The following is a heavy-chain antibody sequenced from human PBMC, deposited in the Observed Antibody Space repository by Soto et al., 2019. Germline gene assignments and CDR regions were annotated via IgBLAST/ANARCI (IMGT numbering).Heavy chain of an antibody. CDR3: ASGMVRGVIIPRNYFDY. CDR1: GGSISSYY. J-gene: IGHJ4*02. Sequence: PSETLSLTCTVSGGSISSYYWSWIRQPPGKGLEWIGYIYYSGSTNYNPSLKSRVTISVDTSKNQFSLKLSSVTAADTAVYYCASGMVRGVIIPRNYFDYWGQGTLVTSPQ. V-gene: IGHV4-59*13. D-gene: IGHD3-10*01. CDR2: IYYSGST.